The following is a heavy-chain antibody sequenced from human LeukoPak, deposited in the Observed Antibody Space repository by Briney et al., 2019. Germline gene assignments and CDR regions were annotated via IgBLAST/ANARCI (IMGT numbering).Heavy chain of an antibody. J-gene: IGHJ6*02. V-gene: IGHV3-23*01. CDR1: GFTFSSYA. D-gene: IGHD4-17*01. Sequence: PGGSLRLSCAASGFTFSSYAMSWVRQAPGKGLEWVSAISGSGGSTYYADSVKGRFTISRDNSKNTLYLQMNSLRAEDTAVYYCAKVRHGDYPSHYYYYGMDVWGQGTTVTVSS. CDR3: AKVRHGDYPSHYYYYGMDV. CDR2: ISGSGGST.